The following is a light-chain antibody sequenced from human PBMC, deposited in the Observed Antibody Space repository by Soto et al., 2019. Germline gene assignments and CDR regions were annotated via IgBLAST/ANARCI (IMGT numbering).Light chain of an antibody. CDR3: QQYNNWPPIT. CDR1: QSRTNN. V-gene: IGKV3-15*01. J-gene: IGKJ5*01. CDR2: GAS. Sequence: EIGLTQSPGTLSLSPGERATLSCWASQSRTNNYFAWYQQKPGQAPRLLIYGASTRATGIPARFSGSGSGTEFTLTISSLQSEDFAVYYCQQYNNWPPITFGQGTRLEIK.